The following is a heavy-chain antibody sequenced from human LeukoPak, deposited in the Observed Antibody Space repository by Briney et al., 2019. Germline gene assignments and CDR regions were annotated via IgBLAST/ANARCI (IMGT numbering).Heavy chain of an antibody. CDR2: IKQDGSEK. Sequence: GGSLRLSCAASGFTLSSSWMSWVRQAPGKGLEWVANIKQDGSEKYYVDSVKGRFAISRDNAKNSVYLQMNSLRAEDTAVYYCAREQTGTDIWGQGTMVTVSS. J-gene: IGHJ3*02. D-gene: IGHD1-1*01. V-gene: IGHV3-7*01. CDR1: GFTLSSSW. CDR3: AREQTGTDI.